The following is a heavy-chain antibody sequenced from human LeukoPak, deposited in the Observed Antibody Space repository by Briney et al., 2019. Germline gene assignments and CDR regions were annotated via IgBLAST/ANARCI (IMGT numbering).Heavy chain of an antibody. D-gene: IGHD2-15*01. CDR1: GFTFSTYA. J-gene: IGHJ4*02. Sequence: QPGGSLRLSCAASGFTFSTYAMSWVRQAAGKGLEWVSLISGSGGGTYYADSVKGRFTISRDNSKNTLYLQMNSLRAEDTAVYYCAKDSLLDYWGQGTLVTVSS. V-gene: IGHV3-23*01. CDR3: AKDSLLDY. CDR2: ISGSGGGT.